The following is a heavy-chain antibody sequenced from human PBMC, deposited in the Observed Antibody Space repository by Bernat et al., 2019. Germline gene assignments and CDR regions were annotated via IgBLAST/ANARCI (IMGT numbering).Heavy chain of an antibody. D-gene: IGHD1-26*01. Sequence: QVQLVESGGGVVQPGRSLRLSCAASGFTFSSYGMHWVRQAPGKGLEWVAVIWYDGSNKYYADSVKGRFTISRDNSKNTLYLQMNSLRAEDTAVYYCARDRLGSGSDYFDHWGQGTLVTVSS. V-gene: IGHV3-33*01. CDR1: GFTFSSYG. CDR2: IWYDGSNK. J-gene: IGHJ4*02. CDR3: ARDRLGSGSDYFDH.